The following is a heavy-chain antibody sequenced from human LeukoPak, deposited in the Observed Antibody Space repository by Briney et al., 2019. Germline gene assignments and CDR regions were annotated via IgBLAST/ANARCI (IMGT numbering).Heavy chain of an antibody. CDR2: IYPGDSDT. CDR1: GYSFTNYW. D-gene: IGHD6-13*01. V-gene: IGHV5-51*01. CDR3: ARHGGLLEAAGY. Sequence: GGSVKVSCKGSGYSFTNYWIGWVRQMPGKGLEWMGSIYPGDSDTRYSPSFQGQVTISADKSITTAYLQWSSLKASDTAMYYCARHGGLLEAAGYWGRGTLVAISS. J-gene: IGHJ4*02.